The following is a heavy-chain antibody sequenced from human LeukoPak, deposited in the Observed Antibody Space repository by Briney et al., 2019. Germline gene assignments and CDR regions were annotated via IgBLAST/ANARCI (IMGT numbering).Heavy chain of an antibody. D-gene: IGHD6-6*01. Sequence: QPGGSLRLSCAASGFTFSSYAMSWVRQAPGKGLEWVSAISGSGGSTYYADSVKGRFTISGDNSKNTLYLQMNSLRAEDTAVYYCAKDTIAARPTPYYFDYWGQGTLVTVSS. CDR3: AKDTIAARPTPYYFDY. CDR1: GFTFSSYA. V-gene: IGHV3-23*01. CDR2: ISGSGGST. J-gene: IGHJ4*02.